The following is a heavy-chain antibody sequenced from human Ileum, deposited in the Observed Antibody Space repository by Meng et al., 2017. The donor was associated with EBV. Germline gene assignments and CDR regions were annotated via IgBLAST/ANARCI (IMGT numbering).Heavy chain of an antibody. Sequence: QKSGPGLVMPSDTLSLPSVVSGYSISTTTWWGCVRQPPGKGLEWIGHIYYSGTTYNNPSLKSRVTMSIDPSKNQFSLKLSSVTAVDTAVYYCARNSESGSYIDYWGLGTLVTVAS. J-gene: IGHJ4*02. V-gene: IGHV4-28*01. D-gene: IGHD1-26*01. CDR3: ARNSESGSYIDY. CDR1: GYSISTTTW. CDR2: IYYSGTT.